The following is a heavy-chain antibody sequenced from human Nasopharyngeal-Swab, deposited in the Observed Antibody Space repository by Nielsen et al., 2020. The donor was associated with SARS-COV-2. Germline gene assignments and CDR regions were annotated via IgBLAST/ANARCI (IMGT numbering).Heavy chain of an antibody. CDR3: ARDNVCRTTYYDCWSGSHDAFDI. CDR2: VNHSGST. D-gene: IGHD3-3*01. CDR1: SGSFSGYY. V-gene: IGHV4-34*01. Sequence: SETLSLTCAVYSGSFSGYYWSWIRQPPGKGLGWIGEVNHSGSTNYNPSLKSRVTILVDTSKNQFSLKLSSVTAADTAVYYCARDNVCRTTYYDCWSGSHDAFDIWGQGTMVTVSS. J-gene: IGHJ3*02.